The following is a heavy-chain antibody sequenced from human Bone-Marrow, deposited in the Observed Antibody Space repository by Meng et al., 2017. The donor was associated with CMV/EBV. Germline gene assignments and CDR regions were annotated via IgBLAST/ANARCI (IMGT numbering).Heavy chain of an antibody. V-gene: IGHV3-23*01. CDR1: GFRFASYA. CDR3: ATLPSLDAPAAIPPLQRDWFDP. Sequence: GESLKISCVASGFRFASYAMNWVRQAPGKGLEWVSSIRGSGGTTSYADSVRGRFTISRDNSQNTLYLQMNSLRAEDTAVYYCATLPSLDAPAAIPPLQRDWFDPWGQGTLVTVSS. CDR2: IRGSGGTT. D-gene: IGHD2-2*01. J-gene: IGHJ5*02.